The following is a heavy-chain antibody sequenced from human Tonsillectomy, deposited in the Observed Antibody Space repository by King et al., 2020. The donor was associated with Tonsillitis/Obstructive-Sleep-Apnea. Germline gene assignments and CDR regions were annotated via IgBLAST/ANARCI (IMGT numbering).Heavy chain of an antibody. D-gene: IGHD2-2*01. CDR2: IWYDGSNK. J-gene: IGHJ4*02. Sequence: VQLVESGGGVVQPGRSLRLSCAASGFTFSSYGMHWVRQAPGKGLEWVAVIWYDGSNKYYADSVKGRFTISRDNSKNTLYLQMNSLRAEDTAVYYCARVGGYCSSTSCFIFDSWGQGTLVTVSA. V-gene: IGHV3-33*01. CDR3: ARVGGYCSSTSCFIFDS. CDR1: GFTFSSYG.